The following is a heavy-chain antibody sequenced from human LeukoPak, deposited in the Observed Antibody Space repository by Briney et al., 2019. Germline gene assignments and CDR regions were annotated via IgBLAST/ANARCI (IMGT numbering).Heavy chain of an antibody. CDR2: INPSGGST. V-gene: IGHV1-46*03. J-gene: IGHJ4*02. D-gene: IGHD3-22*01. CDR3: ASYYYDSSGVVGSDY. CDR1: GYTFTGYY. Sequence: GASVKVSCKASGYTFTGYYMHWVRQAPGQGLEWMGIINPSGGSTSYAQKFQGRVTMTRDTSTSTVYMELSSLRSEDTAVYYCASYYYDSSGVVGSDYWGQGTLVTVSS.